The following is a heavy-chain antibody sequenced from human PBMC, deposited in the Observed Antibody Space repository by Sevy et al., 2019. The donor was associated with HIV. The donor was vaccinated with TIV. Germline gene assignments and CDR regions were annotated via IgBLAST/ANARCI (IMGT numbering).Heavy chain of an antibody. CDR3: ARLYSSSSGRGLDN. CDR1: GFTFSSYW. D-gene: IGHD6-6*01. Sequence: GGSLRLSCAASGFTFSSYWMTWVRQAPGKGLEWVTNIKEDGSGRFYVDSVRGRFTVSRDNAKKTLYLQMNNLRGEDTALYYCARLYSSSSGRGLDNWGQGALVTVSS. CDR2: IKEDGSGR. J-gene: IGHJ4*02. V-gene: IGHV3-7*01.